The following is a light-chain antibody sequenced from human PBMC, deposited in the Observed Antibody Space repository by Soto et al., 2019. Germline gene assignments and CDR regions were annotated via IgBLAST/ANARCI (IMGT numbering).Light chain of an antibody. J-gene: IGKJ1*01. CDR2: DAS. V-gene: IGKV1-5*01. CDR3: QYYNYCPWT. CDR1: QSISGR. Sequence: DIQMTQSPSTLSSSVGDSVTITCRASQSISGRLAWYQQKPGKAPKLLIYDASSLEGWVPSRFSGSGSGTAFTLTISGLQPDEFASYYCQYYNYCPWTFGQGTNVEI.